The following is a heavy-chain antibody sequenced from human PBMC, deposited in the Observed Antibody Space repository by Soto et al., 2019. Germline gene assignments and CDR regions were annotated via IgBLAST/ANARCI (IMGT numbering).Heavy chain of an antibody. V-gene: IGHV3-13*01. Sequence: GFLRLSFVASGLTFSSHDMHWVRQVPGKGLEWVSGTGTTGDTYYPGSVKGRFIISREDAKNSLYLQMNTLRAGDTAVYYCARDKRDADGSWFFDLWGRGTLVTVSS. CDR2: TGTTGDT. CDR1: GLTFSSHD. CDR3: ARDKRDADGSWFFDL. J-gene: IGHJ2*01.